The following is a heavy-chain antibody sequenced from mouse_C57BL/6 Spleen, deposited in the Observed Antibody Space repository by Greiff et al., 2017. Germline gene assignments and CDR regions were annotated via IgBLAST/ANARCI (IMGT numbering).Heavy chain of an antibody. J-gene: IGHJ2*01. D-gene: IGHD2-4*01. CDR2: INPNNGGT. Sequence: VHVKQSGPELVKPGASVKIPCKASGYTFTDYNMDWVKQSHGKSLEWIGDINPNNGGTIYNQKFKGKATLTVDKSSSTAYMELRSLTSEDTAVYYCARVRITGYYFDYWGQGTTLTVSS. CDR1: GYTFTDYN. CDR3: ARVRITGYYFDY. V-gene: IGHV1-18*01.